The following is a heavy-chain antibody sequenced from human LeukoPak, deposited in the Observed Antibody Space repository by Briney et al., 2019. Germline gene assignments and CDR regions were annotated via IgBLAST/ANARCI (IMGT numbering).Heavy chain of an antibody. D-gene: IGHD3-9*01. Sequence: SVKVSCKASGGTFSSYAISWVRQAPGQGLEWMGGTIPIFGTANYAQKFQGRVTITADESTSTAYMELSSLRSEDTAVYYCAREARYYDILTGYYLFYFDYWGQGTLVTVSS. V-gene: IGHV1-69*01. CDR1: GGTFSSYA. CDR3: AREARYYDILTGYYLFYFDY. J-gene: IGHJ4*02. CDR2: TIPIFGTA.